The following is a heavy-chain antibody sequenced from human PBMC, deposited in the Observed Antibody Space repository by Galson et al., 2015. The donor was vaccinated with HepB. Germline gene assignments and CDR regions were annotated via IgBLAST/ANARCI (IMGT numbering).Heavy chain of an antibody. Sequence: SLRLSCAASGFTFSNYWMHWVRQAPGKGLVWVSRINSDGTYITYADSVKGRFTISRDNAKNTPYLQMNSPRAEDTALYYCARTRGAAAGIFDYWGQGSLVTVSS. CDR2: INSDGTYI. J-gene: IGHJ4*02. D-gene: IGHD6-13*01. CDR1: GFTFSNYW. V-gene: IGHV3-74*01. CDR3: ARTRGAAAGIFDY.